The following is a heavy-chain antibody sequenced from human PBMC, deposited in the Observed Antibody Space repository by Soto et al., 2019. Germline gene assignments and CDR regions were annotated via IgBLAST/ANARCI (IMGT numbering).Heavy chain of an antibody. D-gene: IGHD3-3*01. CDR1: GFTFSSYA. V-gene: IGHV3-30-3*01. CDR3: ARELGGIRFVEWFLAY. CDR2: ISYEGSNK. Sequence: QVQLVESGGGVVQPGRSLRLSCATSGFTFSSYAMHWVRQAPGKGLEWVAVISYEGSNKYYADSVKGRFTISRDNSENTLYLQMNSLRAEDTAVYYCARELGGIRFVEWFLAYWGQGTLITVSS. J-gene: IGHJ4*02.